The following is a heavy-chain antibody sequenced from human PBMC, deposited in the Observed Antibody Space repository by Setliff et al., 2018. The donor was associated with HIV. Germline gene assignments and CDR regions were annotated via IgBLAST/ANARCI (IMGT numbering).Heavy chain of an antibody. CDR3: ARDHTGGFAGSGSGDY. Sequence: SETLSLTCTVSGGSISSSSYFWGWIRQPPGKGLEWIGRLDTSGSTNYNPSLKRRVAISVDTSKNQFSVKLSAVSAADTAVYYCARDHTGGFAGSGSGDYWGQGTLVTVSS. CDR2: LDTSGST. CDR1: GGSISSSSYF. D-gene: IGHD3-10*01. V-gene: IGHV4-39*07. J-gene: IGHJ4*02.